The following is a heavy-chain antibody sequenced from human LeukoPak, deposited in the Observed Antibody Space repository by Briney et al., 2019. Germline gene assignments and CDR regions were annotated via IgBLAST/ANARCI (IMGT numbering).Heavy chain of an antibody. CDR3: ARHLLGYCSSTSCLRGYYYGMDV. Sequence: HGESLKISCKGSGYSFTSYWIGWVRQVPGKGLEWMGIIYPGDSDTRYSPSFQGQVTISADKSISTAYLQWSSLKASDTAMYYCARHLLGYCSSTSCLRGYYYGMDVWGQGTTVTVSS. CDR2: IYPGDSDT. J-gene: IGHJ6*02. D-gene: IGHD2-2*01. CDR1: GYSFTSYW. V-gene: IGHV5-51*01.